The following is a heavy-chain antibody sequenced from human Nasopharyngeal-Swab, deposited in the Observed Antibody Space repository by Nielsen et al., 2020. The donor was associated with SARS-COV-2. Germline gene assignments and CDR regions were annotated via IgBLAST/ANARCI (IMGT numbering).Heavy chain of an antibody. CDR1: GGSISSSSYY. V-gene: IGHV4-39*01. CDR2: IYYSGST. Sequence: SETLSLTCTVSGGSISSSSYYWGWIRQPPGKGLEWIGSIYYSGSTYYNPSLKSRVTISVDTSENQFSLKLSSVTAAGTAVYYCARHRYSSSWSWYFDYWGQGTLVTVSS. D-gene: IGHD6-13*01. CDR3: ARHRYSSSWSWYFDY. J-gene: IGHJ4*02.